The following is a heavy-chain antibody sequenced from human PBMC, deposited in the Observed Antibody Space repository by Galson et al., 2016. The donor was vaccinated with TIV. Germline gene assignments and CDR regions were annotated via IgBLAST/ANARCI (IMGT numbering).Heavy chain of an antibody. D-gene: IGHD7-27*01. V-gene: IGHV3-53*05. Sequence: SLRLSCAASGLLVSDSYMSWVRQPPGGGLEWVSIIYPSGASYYPESTESVKGRFTISRDNSKNTVFLQINSLRVEDTAVYYCATSTMPNLGDYWGQGTLVTVST. CDR2: IYPSGAS. CDR1: GLLVSDSY. CDR3: ATSTMPNLGDY. J-gene: IGHJ4*02.